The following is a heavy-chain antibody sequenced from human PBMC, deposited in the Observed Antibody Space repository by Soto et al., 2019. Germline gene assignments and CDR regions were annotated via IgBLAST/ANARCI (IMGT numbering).Heavy chain of an antibody. V-gene: IGHV3-7*05. J-gene: IGHJ4*02. CDR2: IKHDGSEK. CDR1: GLIFSSYW. CDR3: AEGGSYHDY. Sequence: EVQLVESGGGLVQPRGSLSISWAASGLIFSSYWMTWVRQAPGKGLEWVANIKHDGSEKYYVDSVKGRFTISRDNAKNSVYLQMNSLRAEDTAAYYCAEGGSYHDYWGQGTLVTVFS. D-gene: IGHD1-26*01.